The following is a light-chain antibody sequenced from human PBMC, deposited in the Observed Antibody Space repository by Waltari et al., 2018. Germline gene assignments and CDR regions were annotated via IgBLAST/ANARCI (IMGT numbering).Light chain of an antibody. CDR3: MHALETRNT. V-gene: IGKV2-28*01. CDR1: QSLLHRNGKNY. CDR2: LGS. J-gene: IGKJ3*01. Sequence: DIVMTQSPLSLPVTPGEPASISCRSNQSLLHRNGKNYLDWYLQKPGQSPQLLIYLGSHRASGVPDRFSGSGSGTDFTLKISRVEAEDVGFYYCMHALETRNTFGPGTKVDIK.